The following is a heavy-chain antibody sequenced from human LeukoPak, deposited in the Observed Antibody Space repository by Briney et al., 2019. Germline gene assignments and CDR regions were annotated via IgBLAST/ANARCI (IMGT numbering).Heavy chain of an antibody. CDR2: ISWNSGSI. CDR1: GFTFDDYA. D-gene: IGHD1-26*01. CDR3: AKASLVGATYYFDY. V-gene: IGHV3-9*03. Sequence: GRSLRLSCAASGFTFDDYAMHWVRQAPGKGLEWVSGISWNSGSIGYADSVKGRFTISRDNAKSSLYLQMNSLRAEDMALYYCAKASLVGATYYFDYWGQGTLVTVSS. J-gene: IGHJ4*02.